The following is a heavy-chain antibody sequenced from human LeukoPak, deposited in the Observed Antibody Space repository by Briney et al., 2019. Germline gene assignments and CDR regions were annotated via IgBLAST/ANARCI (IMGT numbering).Heavy chain of an antibody. D-gene: IGHD3-22*01. CDR2: IWYDGSNK. Sequence: GGSLRLSCAASGFTFTNYDVHWVRQAPGKGLEWVAVIWYDGSNKYYADSVKGRFTISRDNSKNTLYLQMNSLRADDTAVYYCARDASAMMYYFDYWGQGTLVTVSS. J-gene: IGHJ4*02. V-gene: IGHV3-33*01. CDR1: GFTFTNYD. CDR3: ARDASAMMYYFDY.